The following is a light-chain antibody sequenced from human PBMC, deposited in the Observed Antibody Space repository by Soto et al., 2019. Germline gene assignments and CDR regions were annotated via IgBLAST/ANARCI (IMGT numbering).Light chain of an antibody. Sequence: DIPMTQAPSTLSASVRKIVTITFRASQNVSTWLAWYQHKPRKAPKLLLFDVSNLESGVPSRFSGSGSGTAFTLAISSLQSEDFAIYYCHKYNTWPLIFGGGTKVDIK. CDR2: DVS. CDR1: QNVSTW. V-gene: IGKV1-5*01. CDR3: HKYNTWPLI. J-gene: IGKJ4*01.